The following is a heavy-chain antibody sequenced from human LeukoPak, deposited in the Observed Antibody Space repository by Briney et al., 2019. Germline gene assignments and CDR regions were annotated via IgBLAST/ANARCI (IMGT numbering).Heavy chain of an antibody. J-gene: IGHJ4*02. V-gene: IGHV3-7*01. CDR1: GFTFSNYW. CDR3: ARRYGSGSYVHFDY. CDR2: IKQDGSEK. Sequence: GGSLRLSRAASGFTFSNYWMNWVRQGPGKGLEWVANIKQDGSEKDYVDSVKGRFTISRDNAKNSLYLQMNSLRAEDTAVYYCARRYGSGSYVHFDYWGQGTLVTVSS. D-gene: IGHD3-10*01.